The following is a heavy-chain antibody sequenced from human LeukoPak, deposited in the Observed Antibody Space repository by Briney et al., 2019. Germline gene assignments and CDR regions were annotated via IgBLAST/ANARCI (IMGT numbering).Heavy chain of an antibody. CDR3: ARDNGNGAFDI. Sequence: KPSATLSLTCPVSGSSISSGYYWGWIRQPPGKGLEWIGSIYHSGSTYYNPSLKSRVTISVDTSKNQFSLKLSSVTAADTAVYYCARDNGNGAFDIWGQGTMVTVSS. CDR1: GSSISSGYY. V-gene: IGHV4-38-2*02. D-gene: IGHD2-8*01. J-gene: IGHJ3*02. CDR2: IYHSGST.